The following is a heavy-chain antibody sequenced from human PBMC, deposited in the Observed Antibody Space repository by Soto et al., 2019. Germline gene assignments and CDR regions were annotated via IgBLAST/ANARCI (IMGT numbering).Heavy chain of an antibody. Sequence: SETLSLTCTVSGGSISSSSYCWGWIRQPPGKGLEWIGSIYYSGSTYYKQSLKSRVTISVDTSKKQISLKLSSVNAADTAVYYCARAHSGSYRYFDYWGQGTLVTVSS. V-gene: IGHV4-39*01. D-gene: IGHD1-26*01. J-gene: IGHJ4*02. CDR1: GGSISSSSYC. CDR2: IYYSGST. CDR3: ARAHSGSYRYFDY.